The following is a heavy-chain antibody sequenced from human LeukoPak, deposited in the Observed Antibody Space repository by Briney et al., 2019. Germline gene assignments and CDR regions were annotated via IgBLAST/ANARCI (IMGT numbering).Heavy chain of an antibody. D-gene: IGHD3-10*01. Sequence: GGSVRLSCAASGFIFSSYWMTWVRQAPGKGPESVSVIYSGGSTYYADSVRGRFTISRDNSKNTLYLQMNSLRVEDTAVYYCARVGGHWGQGTLVTVSS. J-gene: IGHJ4*02. CDR3: ARVGGH. CDR2: IYSGGST. CDR1: GFIFSSYW. V-gene: IGHV3-53*01.